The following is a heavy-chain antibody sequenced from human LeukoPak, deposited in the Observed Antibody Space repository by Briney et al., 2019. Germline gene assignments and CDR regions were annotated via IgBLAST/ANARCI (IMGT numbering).Heavy chain of an antibody. CDR1: GFTFSSYA. CDR3: AKGNRGGSFFDY. CDR2: ISGSGGST. Sequence: GGSLRLSCAASGFTFSSYAMSWVRQAPGKGLERVSAISGSGGSTYYADSVKGRFTISRDNSKNTLYLQMNSLRAEDTAVYYCAKGNRGGSFFDYWGQGTLVTVSS. J-gene: IGHJ4*02. V-gene: IGHV3-23*01. D-gene: IGHD2-15*01.